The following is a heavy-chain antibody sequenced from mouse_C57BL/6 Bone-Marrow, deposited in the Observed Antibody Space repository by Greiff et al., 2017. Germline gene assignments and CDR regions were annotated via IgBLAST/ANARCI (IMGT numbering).Heavy chain of an antibody. J-gene: IGHJ2*01. D-gene: IGHD2-5*01. V-gene: IGHV1-62-2*01. CDR2: FYPGSGSI. CDR1: GYTFTEYT. Sequence: QVQLKESGAELVKPGASVKLSCKASGYTFTEYTIHWVKQRSGQGLEWIGWFYPGSGSIKYNEKFKDKATLTADKSSSTVYMELSRLTSEDSAVYFCARHAAYYSNVPDFDYWGQGTTLTVSS. CDR3: ARHAAYYSNVPDFDY.